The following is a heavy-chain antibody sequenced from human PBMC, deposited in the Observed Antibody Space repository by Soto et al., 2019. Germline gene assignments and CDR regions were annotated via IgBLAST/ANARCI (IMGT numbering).Heavy chain of an antibody. V-gene: IGHV1-69*13. CDR3: ARDSSYDSGGYYEGRTYYGMDV. D-gene: IGHD3-22*01. J-gene: IGHJ6*02. Sequence: SVKVSCKASGGTFSSYAISWVRQAPGQGLEWMGGIIPIFGTANYAQKFQGRVTITADESTSTAYMELSSLRSEDTAVYYCARDSSYDSGGYYEGRTYYGMDVWGQGTTVTVSS. CDR2: IIPIFGTA. CDR1: GGTFSSYA.